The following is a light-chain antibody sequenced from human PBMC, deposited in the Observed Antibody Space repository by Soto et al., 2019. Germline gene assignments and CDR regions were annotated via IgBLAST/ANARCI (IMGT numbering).Light chain of an antibody. CDR1: SGHSSYI. V-gene: IGLV4-60*02. CDR3: ETWDSNTHV. CDR2: LEGRGSY. J-gene: IGLJ3*02. Sequence: QPVLTQSSSASASLGSSVKLTCTLSSGHSSYIIAWHQQQPGKAPRYLMKLEGRGSYNQGSGVPDRFSGSSSGADRYLTIPTLQFEDEADYYCETWDSNTHVFGGGTKLTVL.